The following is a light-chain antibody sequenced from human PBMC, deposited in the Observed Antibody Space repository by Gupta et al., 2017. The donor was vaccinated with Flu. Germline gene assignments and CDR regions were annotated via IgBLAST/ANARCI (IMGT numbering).Light chain of an antibody. CDR3: QQDNSYPT. CDR2: KAS. J-gene: IGKJ4*01. V-gene: IGKV1-5*03. Sequence: DIQTTQSPSTLSASVGDRVTITCRASQSISSWLAWYQQKPGKAPKLLIYKASSLESGVPSRFSGSGYGTEFTLTSSSRQPDDFATYYGQQDNSYPTFGGGTKVEIK. CDR1: QSISSW.